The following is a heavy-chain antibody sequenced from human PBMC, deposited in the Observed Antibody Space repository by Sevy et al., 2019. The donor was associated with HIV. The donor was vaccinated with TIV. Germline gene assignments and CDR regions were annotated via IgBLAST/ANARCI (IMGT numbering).Heavy chain of an antibody. D-gene: IGHD6-19*01. CDR1: GFSFSGYG. CDR2: IWYDGTNK. CDR3: ARERIAVAGMGYYFDF. V-gene: IGHV3-33*01. Sequence: GESLKISCAASGFSFSGYGMHWVRQAPGKGLEWVAVIWYDGTNKEYKDSVKGRYTIPRDNSKNTLYLQMNSLRAEDTAVYYCARERIAVAGMGYYFDFWGQGTLVTVSS. J-gene: IGHJ4*02.